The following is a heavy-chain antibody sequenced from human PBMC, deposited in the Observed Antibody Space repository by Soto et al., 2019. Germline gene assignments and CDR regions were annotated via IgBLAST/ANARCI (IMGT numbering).Heavy chain of an antibody. J-gene: IGHJ5*02. D-gene: IGHD6-19*01. Sequence: GGSLRLSCAASGFTFSSYAMSWVRQAPGKGLEWVSAISGSGGSTYYADSVKGRFTISRDNSKNTLYLQMNSLRAEDTAVYYCAKDPGGSSGWYAIWFDPWGQGTLVTVSS. CDR2: ISGSGGST. V-gene: IGHV3-23*01. CDR3: AKDPGGSSGWYAIWFDP. CDR1: GFTFSSYA.